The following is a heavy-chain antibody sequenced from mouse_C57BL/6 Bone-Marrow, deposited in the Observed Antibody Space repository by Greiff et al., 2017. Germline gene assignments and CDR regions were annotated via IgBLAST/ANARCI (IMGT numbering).Heavy chain of an antibody. D-gene: IGHD2-2*01. Sequence: QVQLQQPGAELVKPGGSVKLSCKASGYTFTSYWMHWVKQRPGQGLDWTGMLHPTSGCTNYNYKFKSKATLTVDESSSTAYMQLSSRTAYDSAVYYCARGLWFFGYWGQGTTLPVPS. J-gene: IGHJ2*01. V-gene: IGHV1-64*01. CDR2: LHPTSGCT. CDR3: ARGLWFFGY. CDR1: GYTFTSYW.